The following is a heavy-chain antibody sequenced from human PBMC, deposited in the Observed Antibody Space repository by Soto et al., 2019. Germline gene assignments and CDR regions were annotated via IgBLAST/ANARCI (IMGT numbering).Heavy chain of an antibody. CDR3: ARGERQQQRDS. CDR2: IYYSGST. J-gene: IGHJ4*02. CDR1: GGSISSYY. Sequence: SETLSLTCTVSGGSISSYYWSWIRQPPGKGLEWIGYIYYSGSTNYNPSLKSRVLISVDKSQNQFFLKLTSVTAADTAVYFCARGERQQQRDSWGQGTLVTVSS. D-gene: IGHD6-13*01. V-gene: IGHV4-59*12.